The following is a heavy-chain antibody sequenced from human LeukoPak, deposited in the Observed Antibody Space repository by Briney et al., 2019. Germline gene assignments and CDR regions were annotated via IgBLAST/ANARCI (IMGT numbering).Heavy chain of an antibody. Sequence: GGSLRLSCAASGFTFSTYGMHWVRQAPGKGLEWVADISYDGSNKYYADSVKGRFTISRDNPKNTLYRQMNSLRAEDTAVYYCAKDRTVGASYWYFDIWGRGTLVTVSS. D-gene: IGHD1-26*01. CDR3: AKDRTVGASYWYFDI. V-gene: IGHV3-30*18. J-gene: IGHJ2*01. CDR1: GFTFSTYG. CDR2: ISYDGSNK.